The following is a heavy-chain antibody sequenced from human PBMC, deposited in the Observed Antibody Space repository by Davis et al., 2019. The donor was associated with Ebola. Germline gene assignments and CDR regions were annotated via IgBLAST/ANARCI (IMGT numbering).Heavy chain of an antibody. J-gene: IGHJ2*01. V-gene: IGHV4-4*02. Sequence: MPGGSLRLSCAVSGGSTSSSNWWRCVRPSPRKGLEWIGEIYHSGSTNYNPSLKSRVTISVDKSKNQFSLKLSSVTAADTAIYYCARDYYETRDYIWYFDIWGRGTLVTVSS. CDR1: GGSTSSSNW. CDR3: ARDYYETRDYIWYFDI. D-gene: IGHD3-22*01. CDR2: IYHSGST.